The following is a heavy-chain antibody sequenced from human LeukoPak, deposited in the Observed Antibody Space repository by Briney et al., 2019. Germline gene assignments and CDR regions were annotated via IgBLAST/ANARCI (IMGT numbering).Heavy chain of an antibody. CDR1: GGSFSGYY. Sequence: SETLSLTCAVYGGSFSGYYWSWIRQPPGKGLEWIGEINHSGSTNYNPSLKSRVTISVDTSKNQFSLKLSSVTAADTAVYYCARPTYDILTGYFKAFDYWGQGTLVTVSS. V-gene: IGHV4-34*01. CDR3: ARPTYDILTGYFKAFDY. CDR2: INHSGST. D-gene: IGHD3-9*01. J-gene: IGHJ4*02.